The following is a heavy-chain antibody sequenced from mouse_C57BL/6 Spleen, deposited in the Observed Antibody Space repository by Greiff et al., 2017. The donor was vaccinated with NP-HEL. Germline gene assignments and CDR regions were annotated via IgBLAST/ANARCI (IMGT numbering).Heavy chain of an antibody. CDR1: GYTFTTYP. CDR3: ARGDYYGSSYVDYAMDY. J-gene: IGHJ4*01. D-gene: IGHD1-1*01. CDR2: FHPYNDDT. Sequence: VHLVESGAELVKPGASVKMSCKASGYTFTTYPIEWMKQNHGKSLEWIGNFHPYNDDTKYNEKFKGKATLTVEKSSSTVYLELSRLTSDDSAVYYCARGDYYGSSYVDYAMDYWGQGTSVTVSS. V-gene: IGHV1-47*01.